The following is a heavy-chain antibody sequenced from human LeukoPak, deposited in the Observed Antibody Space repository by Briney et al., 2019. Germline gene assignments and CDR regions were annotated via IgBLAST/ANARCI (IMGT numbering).Heavy chain of an antibody. D-gene: IGHD1-26*01. CDR2: ISYDGSNK. V-gene: IGHV3-30-3*01. CDR3: ARDAVPNSGSVPSDY. J-gene: IGHJ4*02. CDR1: GFTFSSYA. Sequence: GGSLRLSCAASGFTFSSYAMHWVRQAPGKGLEWVAVISYDGSNKYYADSVKGRFTISRDNSKNTLYLQMNSLRAEDTAVYYCARDAVPNSGSVPSDYWGQGTLVTVSS.